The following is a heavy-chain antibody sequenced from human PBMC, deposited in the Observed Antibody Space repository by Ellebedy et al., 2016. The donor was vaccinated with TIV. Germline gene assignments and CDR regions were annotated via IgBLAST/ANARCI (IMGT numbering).Heavy chain of an antibody. J-gene: IGHJ6*02. CDR1: GYTFTSYG. D-gene: IGHD4-11*01. V-gene: IGHV1-69*13. Sequence: AASVKVSCKASGYTFTSYGISWVRQAPGQGLEWMGGIIPIFGTANYAQKFQGRVTITADESTSTAYMELSSLRSEDTAVYYCASGRTTISTWHYYGLDVWGQGTTVTVSS. CDR3: ASGRTTISTWHYYGLDV. CDR2: IIPIFGTA.